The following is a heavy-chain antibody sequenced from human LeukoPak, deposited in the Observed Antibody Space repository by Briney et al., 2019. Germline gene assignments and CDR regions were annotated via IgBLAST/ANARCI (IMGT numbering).Heavy chain of an antibody. D-gene: IGHD3-22*01. CDR1: GGSISSGGYS. V-gene: IGHV4-61*08. Sequence: SETLSLTCAVSGGSISSGGYSWSWIRQPPGKGLEWIGYIYYSGSTNYNPSLKSRVTISVDTSKNQFSLRLSSVTAADTAVYYCARGDYYDSSGYYYAYYYMDVWGKGTTVTVSS. CDR3: ARGDYYDSSGYYYAYYYMDV. J-gene: IGHJ6*03. CDR2: IYYSGST.